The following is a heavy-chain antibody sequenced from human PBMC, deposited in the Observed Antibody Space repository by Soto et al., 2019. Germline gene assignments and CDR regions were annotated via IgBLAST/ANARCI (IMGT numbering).Heavy chain of an antibody. Sequence: GGSLRLSCVWTWLNFDDFAMHWVRQAPGKGLEWVSGITWNSRVLAYADSVKGRFTISRDNARNSLYLQMDSLRDEDTALYYCAKGRYDFWSPYYFDSGGQGTLVTVSS. CDR2: ITWNSRVL. CDR3: AKGRYDFWSPYYFDS. J-gene: IGHJ4*02. V-gene: IGHV3-9*01. CDR1: WLNFDDFA. D-gene: IGHD3-3*01.